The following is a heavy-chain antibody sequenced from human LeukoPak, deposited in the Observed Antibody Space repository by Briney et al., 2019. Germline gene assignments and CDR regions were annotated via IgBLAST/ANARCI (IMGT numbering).Heavy chain of an antibody. V-gene: IGHV4-34*01. J-gene: IGHJ4*02. Sequence: TSETLSLTYAVYGGSFSGYYWSWIRQPPGKGLEWIGEINHSGSTNYNPSLKSRVTISVDTSKNQFSLKLSSVTAADTAVYYRARGLTLGYSYGHKKFDYWGQGTLVTVSS. CDR2: INHSGST. CDR1: GGSFSGYY. D-gene: IGHD5-18*01. CDR3: ARGLTLGYSYGHKKFDY.